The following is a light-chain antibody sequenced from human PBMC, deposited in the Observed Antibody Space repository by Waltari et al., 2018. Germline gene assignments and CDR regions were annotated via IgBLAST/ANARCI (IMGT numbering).Light chain of an antibody. J-gene: IGLJ1*01. CDR2: VNT. CDR1: SPNLGEGYD. CDR3: QSYDNSLSGYV. Sequence: QSVLTQPPSVSGAPGQGVTISSIGTSPNLGEGYDVHWYQQLPETAPKLLIYVNTIRPSGVPDRFSGSKSGTSASLAITGLQAEDEADYYCQSYDNSLSGYVFGTGTRVTVL. V-gene: IGLV1-40*01.